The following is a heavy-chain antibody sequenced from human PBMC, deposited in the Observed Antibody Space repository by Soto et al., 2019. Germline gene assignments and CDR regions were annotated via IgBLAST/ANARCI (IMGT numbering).Heavy chain of an antibody. V-gene: IGHV1-8*01. CDR3: ARGRMITFGGVIAWGTPYYFDY. Sequence: ASVKVSCKASGYTFTSYDINWVRQATGQGLEWMGWMNPNSGNTGYAQKFQGRVTMTRNTSISTAYMELSSLRSEDTAVYYCARGRMITFGGVIAWGTPYYFDYWGQATLVTVSS. J-gene: IGHJ4*02. CDR2: MNPNSGNT. D-gene: IGHD3-16*02. CDR1: GYTFTSYD.